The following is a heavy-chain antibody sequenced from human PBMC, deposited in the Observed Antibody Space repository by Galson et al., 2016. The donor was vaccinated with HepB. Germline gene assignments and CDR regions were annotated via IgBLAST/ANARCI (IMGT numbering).Heavy chain of an antibody. Sequence: SLRLSCAASGFTFSNYGMHWVRQAPGKGLGWVAIISYDGSDKYYPESVRGRFTISRDDSKSTLYLRMDSLRVEDTATYHCTKRCMTNTCHNADDFWGQGTLVTVSS. V-gene: IGHV3-30*18. CDR3: TKRCMTNTCHNADDF. J-gene: IGHJ4*02. CDR2: ISYDGSDK. D-gene: IGHD2-8*01. CDR1: GFTFSNYG.